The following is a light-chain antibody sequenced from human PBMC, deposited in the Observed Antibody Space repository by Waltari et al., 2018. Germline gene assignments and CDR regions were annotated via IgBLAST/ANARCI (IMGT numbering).Light chain of an antibody. V-gene: IGKV1-5*03. Sequence: DIQMTQSPSTLSASVGDIVTITCRASQNINDWLAWYQQKPGKAPKVLIYKASNLESGVPSRFSGSGSGTDFTLTISSLQPDDFATYYCQQYNTYTYTFGQGTKLEIK. J-gene: IGKJ2*01. CDR2: KAS. CDR3: QQYNTYTYT. CDR1: QNINDW.